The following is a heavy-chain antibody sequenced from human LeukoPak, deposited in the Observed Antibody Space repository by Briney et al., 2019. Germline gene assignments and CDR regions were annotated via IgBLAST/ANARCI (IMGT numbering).Heavy chain of an antibody. Sequence: GGSLRLSCAASGFTFSDHYMDWVRQAPGKGLEWVGCIRNKANSYTTESAASVKGRTTISRDDSKASLYLQMNSLTTEDTAVYYCARGRIQYDWNDGGVYYNGMDVWGQGTTVTVSS. CDR2: IRNKANSYTT. CDR3: ARGRIQYDWNDGGVYYNGMDV. CDR1: GFTFSDHY. J-gene: IGHJ6*02. D-gene: IGHD1-20*01. V-gene: IGHV3-72*01.